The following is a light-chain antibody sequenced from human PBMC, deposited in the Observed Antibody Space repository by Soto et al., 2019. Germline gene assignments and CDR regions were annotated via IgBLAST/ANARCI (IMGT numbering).Light chain of an antibody. CDR3: QQYRNWPPLT. J-gene: IGKJ4*01. CDR1: QSVGSA. CDR2: GAS. V-gene: IGKV3-15*01. Sequence: EIVMTQSPATLSVSPGETATLSCRASQSVGSAVAWYQHKPSQAPRLLIVGASIRAPGVPGRFSGGGSGTEFTFTISSLQSEDFAVYYCQQYRNWPPLTFGGGTSVEIK.